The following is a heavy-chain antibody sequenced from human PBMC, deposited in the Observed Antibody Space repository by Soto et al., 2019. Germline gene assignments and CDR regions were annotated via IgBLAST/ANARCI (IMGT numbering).Heavy chain of an antibody. D-gene: IGHD2-15*01. J-gene: IGHJ1*01. V-gene: IGHV1-69*02. CDR3: ARGQGYCSGGSCYEYFQH. CDR2: IIPILGIA. CDR1: GGTFSSYT. Sequence: QVQLVQSGAEVKKPGSSVKVSCKASGGTFSSYTISWVRQAPGQGLEWMGRIIPILGIANYAQKFQGRVTITADKSTSTAYMELSSLRSEDTAVYYCARGQGYCSGGSCYEYFQHWGQGTLVTVSS.